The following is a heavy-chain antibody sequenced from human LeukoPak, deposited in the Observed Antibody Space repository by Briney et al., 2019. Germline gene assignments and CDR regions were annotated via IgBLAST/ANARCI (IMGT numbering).Heavy chain of an antibody. V-gene: IGHV3-23*01. CDR1: GFTFSYYA. CDR3: AKPEHYSGWYSGLDY. J-gene: IGHJ4*02. D-gene: IGHD6-19*01. CDR2: ISGSGDSA. Sequence: PGGSLRLSCTASGFTFSYYAMSWVRQAPGKGLEWVSAISGSGDSAYYADSVKGRFTISRDNSKNTLYPQMNSLRAEDTAVYYCAKPEHYSGWYSGLDYWGQGTLVTVSS.